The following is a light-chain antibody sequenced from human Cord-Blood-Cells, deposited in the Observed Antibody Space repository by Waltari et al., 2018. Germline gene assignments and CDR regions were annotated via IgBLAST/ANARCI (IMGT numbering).Light chain of an antibody. CDR3: QQYNSYSWT. CDR1: QSISSW. J-gene: IGKJ1*01. V-gene: IGKV1-5*01. Sequence: DIQMTQSPSTLSASVGDRVTITCRASQSISSWLALYQQKPGKAPKLLIYDASRLESGVPIRVSRRGSGTEFTLTISSLQPDDFATYYCQQYNSYSWTFGQGTKVEIK. CDR2: DAS.